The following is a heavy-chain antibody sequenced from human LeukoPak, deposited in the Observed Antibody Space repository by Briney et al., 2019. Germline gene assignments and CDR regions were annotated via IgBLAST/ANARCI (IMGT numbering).Heavy chain of an antibody. CDR2: IIPIFGTA. CDR1: GGTFSSYA. D-gene: IGHD3-22*01. V-gene: IGHV1-69*05. Sequence: ASVKVSCKASGGTFSSYAISWVRQAPGQGLEWMGGIIPIFGTANYAQKFQGRVTITTDESTSTAYMELSSLRSEDTAVYYCAREYGSSGYYFRMDVWAKGPRSPSP. J-gene: IGHJ6*03. CDR3: AREYGSSGYYFRMDV.